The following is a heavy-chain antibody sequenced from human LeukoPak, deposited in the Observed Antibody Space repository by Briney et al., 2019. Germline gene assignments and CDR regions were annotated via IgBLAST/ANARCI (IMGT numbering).Heavy chain of an antibody. CDR2: ISYDGSNK. CDR1: GFTFSSYA. V-gene: IGHV3-30-3*01. Sequence: PGGSLRLSCAASGFTFSSYAMHWVRQAPGKGLEWVAVISYDGSNKYYADSVKGRFTISRGNSKNTLYLQMNSLRAEDTAVYYCAKGGYTFGPHYFDFWGQGTLVTVSS. CDR3: AKGGYTFGPHYFDF. D-gene: IGHD1-1*01. J-gene: IGHJ4*02.